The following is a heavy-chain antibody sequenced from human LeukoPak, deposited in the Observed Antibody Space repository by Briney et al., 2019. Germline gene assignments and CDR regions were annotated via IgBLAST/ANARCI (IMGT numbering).Heavy chain of an antibody. CDR2: INGDGSDI. D-gene: IGHD1-1*01. CDR3: PGGFGHNWSPFEN. J-gene: IGHJ4*02. V-gene: IGHV3-74*01. Sequence: GGSLRLSCAASGFTFRNYWMHWVRQAPGKGLVWVSRINGDGSDISYADFVKGRFTISRDNAKNTLSLQMDSLTDDNTALYYCPGGFGHNWSPFENWGQGTLVAVSS. CDR1: GFTFRNYW.